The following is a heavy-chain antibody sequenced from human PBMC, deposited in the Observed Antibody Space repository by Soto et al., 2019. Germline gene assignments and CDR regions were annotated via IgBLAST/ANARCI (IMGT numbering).Heavy chain of an antibody. V-gene: IGHV4-4*02. CDR2: IFHSGST. Sequence: QVQLQESGPGLVKPSGTLSLTCAVSGASIRSNNRWSWVRQPPGKGLEWIGEIFHSGSTNYNPSLKTRLTISVDMSKNHFSRTLSSVTAADTAVYYCARVYSGSYSDSWGRGTLVTVSS. J-gene: IGHJ4*02. CDR1: GASIRSNNR. CDR3: ARVYSGSYSDS. D-gene: IGHD1-26*01.